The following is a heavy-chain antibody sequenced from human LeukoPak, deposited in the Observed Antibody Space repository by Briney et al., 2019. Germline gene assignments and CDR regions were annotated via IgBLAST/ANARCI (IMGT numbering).Heavy chain of an antibody. CDR3: ARVMGDYYDSSGYYRRSDVFDI. Sequence: SETLSLTCSVSGGSISSYCWSWIRQPPGKGLEWIGYIYYSGSTDYNPSLKSRVTISVDTSKNQFSLKLSSVTAADTAVYYCARVMGDYYDSSGYYRRSDVFDIWGQGTMLIVSS. J-gene: IGHJ3*02. V-gene: IGHV4-59*01. CDR2: IYYSGST. CDR1: GGSISSYC. D-gene: IGHD3-22*01.